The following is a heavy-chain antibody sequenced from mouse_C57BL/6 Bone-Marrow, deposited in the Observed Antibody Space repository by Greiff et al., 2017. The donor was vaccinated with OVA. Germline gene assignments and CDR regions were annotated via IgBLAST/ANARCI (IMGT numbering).Heavy chain of an antibody. J-gene: IGHJ4*01. D-gene: IGHD2-5*01. V-gene: IGHV1-7*01. CDR1: GYTFTSYW. CDR3: ARFYYSNYYAMDY. CDR2: INPSSGYT. Sequence: QVQLKQSGAELAKPGASVKLSCKASGYTFTSYWMHWVKQRPGQGLEWIGYINPSSGYTKYNQKFKDKATLTADKSSSTAYMQLSSLTYEDSAVYYCARFYYSNYYAMDYWGQGTSVTVSA.